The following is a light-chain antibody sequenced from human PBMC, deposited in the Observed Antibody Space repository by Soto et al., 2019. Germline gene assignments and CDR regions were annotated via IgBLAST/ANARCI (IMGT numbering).Light chain of an antibody. CDR2: AAS. J-gene: IGKJ1*01. Sequence: DIQMTQSPSSVSASVGDRVTITCRASQGIGTWLAWYQQKPGKAPQLLIYAASRLQSGVPSRFSGSGYGTDFTLIISSLQPEDFATYFCQQADSFPRTFGQGTKVEIK. CDR3: QQADSFPRT. CDR1: QGIGTW. V-gene: IGKV1-12*01.